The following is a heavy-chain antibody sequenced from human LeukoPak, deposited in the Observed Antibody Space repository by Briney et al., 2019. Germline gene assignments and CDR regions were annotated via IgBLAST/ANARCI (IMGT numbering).Heavy chain of an antibody. CDR1: GYTFTDYS. V-gene: IGHV1-2*02. D-gene: IGHD2/OR15-2a*01. CDR3: ARDLYCNSAKCYSNWFDT. J-gene: IGHJ5*02. CDR2: INPKNGGT. Sequence: GASVNVSCKPSGYTFTDYSIHWLRQVPGQGPEWIGWINPKNGGTNYAQTFQGRVTMTRDTSITTAYMELSSLRSDDTAVYYCARDLYCNSAKCYSNWFDTWGQGTLVTVSS.